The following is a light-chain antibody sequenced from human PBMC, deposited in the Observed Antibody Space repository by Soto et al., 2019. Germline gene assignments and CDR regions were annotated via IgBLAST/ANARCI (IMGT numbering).Light chain of an antibody. CDR2: DAS. J-gene: IGKJ1*01. CDR3: QQYGTSPSWT. V-gene: IGKV3D-20*01. Sequence: EIILTHSPATLSLSPWEIATLSCGASQSVSSYLAWYQQKPGQAPRLLIYDASSRATGIPDKFSCSGSGTDFTLTISRREPEDYAVDYCQQYGTSPSWTFGQGTKVDIK. CDR1: QSVSSY.